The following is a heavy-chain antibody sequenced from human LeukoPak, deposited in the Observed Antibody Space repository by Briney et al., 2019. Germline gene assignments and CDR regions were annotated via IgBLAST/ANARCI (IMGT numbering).Heavy chain of an antibody. V-gene: IGHV3-23*01. CDR3: AKWPEGAMDYFDY. CDR1: GFSFSSYA. Sequence: PGGSLRLSCAASGFSFSSYAMTWARQAPVKGLEWVSATSGDGTRTYYADSVKGRFTISRDNSKNTLYLEMSSLRVEDTAIYYCAKWPEGAMDYFDYWGQGTLVTVSS. D-gene: IGHD3-16*01. CDR2: TSGDGTRT. J-gene: IGHJ4*02.